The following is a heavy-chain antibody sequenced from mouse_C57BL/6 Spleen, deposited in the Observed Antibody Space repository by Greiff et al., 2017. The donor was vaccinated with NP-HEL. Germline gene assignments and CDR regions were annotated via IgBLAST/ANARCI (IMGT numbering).Heavy chain of an antibody. CDR2: IYPGSGNT. Sequence: VQLVESGAELVRPGASVKLSCKASGYTFTDYYINWVKQRPGQGLEWIARIYPGSGNTYYNEKFKGKATLTAEKSSSTAYMQLSSLTSEDSAVYFCARDSYYYGSSYPWFAYWGQGTLVTVSA. CDR3: ARDSYYYGSSYPWFAY. J-gene: IGHJ3*01. CDR1: GYTFTDYY. V-gene: IGHV1-76*01. D-gene: IGHD1-1*01.